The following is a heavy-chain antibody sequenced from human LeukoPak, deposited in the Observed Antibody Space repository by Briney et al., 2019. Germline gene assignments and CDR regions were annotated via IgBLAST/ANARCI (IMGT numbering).Heavy chain of an antibody. V-gene: IGHV3-23*01. CDR1: GFTFSNYA. CDR3: ETYYYDSSGYYYTAPFDY. Sequence: GGSLRLSCAASGFTFSNYAMSWVRQAPGKGLEWVSAISGSGGSTYYADSVKGRFTISRDNSKNTLYLQMNSLRAEDTAVYYCETYYYDSSGYYYTAPFDYWGQGTLVTVSS. CDR2: ISGSGGST. D-gene: IGHD3-22*01. J-gene: IGHJ4*02.